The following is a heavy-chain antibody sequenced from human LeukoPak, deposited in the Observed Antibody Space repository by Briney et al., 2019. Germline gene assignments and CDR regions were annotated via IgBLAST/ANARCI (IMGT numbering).Heavy chain of an antibody. Sequence: SETLSLTCTVSGGSISSFYWSWIRQPPGKGLEWIGYIYDSGSTNYNPSLESRVTISVDTSKNHFSLKLSSVTAADTAVYYCARASSEYYYGMDVWGQGTTVTVSS. J-gene: IGHJ6*02. CDR2: IYDSGST. V-gene: IGHV4-59*12. CDR1: GGSISSFY. CDR3: ARASSEYYYGMDV.